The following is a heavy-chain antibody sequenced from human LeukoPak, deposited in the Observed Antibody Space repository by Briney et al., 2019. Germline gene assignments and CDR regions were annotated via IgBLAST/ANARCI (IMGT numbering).Heavy chain of an antibody. D-gene: IGHD1-7*01. V-gene: IGHV1-69*04. CDR2: IIPILGIA. CDR1: GGTFSSCA. CDR3: ARELVELSRAFDI. Sequence: ASVKVSCKASGGTFSSCAISWVRQAPGQGLEWMGRIIPILGIANYAQKFQGRVTITADKSTSTAYMELSSLRSEDTAVYYCARELVELSRAFDIWGQGTMVTVSS. J-gene: IGHJ3*02.